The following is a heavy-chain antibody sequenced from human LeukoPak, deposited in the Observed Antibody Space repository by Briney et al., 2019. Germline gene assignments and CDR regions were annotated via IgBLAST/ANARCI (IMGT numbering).Heavy chain of an antibody. D-gene: IGHD2-15*01. J-gene: IGHJ6*02. CDR3: VRGYSFGPYGMDV. CDR1: GFPFSSYA. CDR2: ISDSGGST. Sequence: GGSLRLFCSASGFPFSSYAMHWVRRAPGKGLEYVSAISDSGGSTYYADSVKGRFTISRDNSKNTLYLQMSSLRAEDTAVYFCVRGYSFGPYGMDVWGQGTTVTVSS. V-gene: IGHV3-64D*09.